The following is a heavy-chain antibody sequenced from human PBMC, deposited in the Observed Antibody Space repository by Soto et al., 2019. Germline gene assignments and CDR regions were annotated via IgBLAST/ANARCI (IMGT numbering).Heavy chain of an antibody. CDR2: IWYDGSNK. CDR3: ARDLLRFLECSAFDI. J-gene: IGHJ3*02. D-gene: IGHD3-3*01. Sequence: PGGSLRLSCAASGFTFSSYGMHWVRQAPGKGLEWVAVIWYDGSNKYYADSVKGRFTISRDNSKNTLYLQMNSLIAEDTAVYYCARDLLRFLECSAFDIWGQGTMVTVSS. V-gene: IGHV3-33*01. CDR1: GFTFSSYG.